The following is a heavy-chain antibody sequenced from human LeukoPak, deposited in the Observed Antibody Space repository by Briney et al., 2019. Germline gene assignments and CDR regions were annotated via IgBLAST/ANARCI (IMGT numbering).Heavy chain of an antibody. CDR1: GGSISSGSYY. J-gene: IGHJ4*02. CDR2: IYTSGST. Sequence: SETLSLTCTVSGGSISSGSYYWSWIRQPAGKGLEWIGRIYTSGSTNYNPSLKSRVTISVDTSKNQFSLKLSSVTAADTAVYYCAGITIFGVVVIWGQGTLVTVSS. CDR3: AGITIFGVVVI. D-gene: IGHD3-3*01. V-gene: IGHV4-61*02.